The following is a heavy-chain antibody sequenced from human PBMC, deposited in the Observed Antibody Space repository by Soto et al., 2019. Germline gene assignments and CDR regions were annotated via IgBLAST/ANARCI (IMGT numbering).Heavy chain of an antibody. Sequence: QVQLVESGGGLVKPGGSLRLSCAASGFTFSDYYMSWIRQAPGKGLEWVSYISSSGSTIYYADSVKRRFTISRDNAKNARYLQMNSLRAEDTAVYYCARDPSSIAARPLFYYMDVWGKGTTVTVSS. D-gene: IGHD6-6*01. CDR1: GFTFSDYY. CDR2: ISSSGSTI. V-gene: IGHV3-11*01. CDR3: ARDPSSIAARPLFYYMDV. J-gene: IGHJ6*03.